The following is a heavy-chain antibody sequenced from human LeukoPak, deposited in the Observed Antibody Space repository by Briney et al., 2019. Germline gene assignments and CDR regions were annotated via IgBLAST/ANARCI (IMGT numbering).Heavy chain of an antibody. CDR2: IYYSGST. CDR1: GGSISSYY. CDR3: ARGPSPYYYDSSGYSD. D-gene: IGHD3-22*01. J-gene: IGHJ4*02. Sequence: SETLSLTCTVSGGSISSYYWSWLRQPPGKGLEWLGYIYYSGSTNYNPSLKSRVIISVDTSKNQFSLKLSSVTAADTAVYYCARGPSPYYYDSSGYSDWGQGTLVTVSS. V-gene: IGHV4-59*01.